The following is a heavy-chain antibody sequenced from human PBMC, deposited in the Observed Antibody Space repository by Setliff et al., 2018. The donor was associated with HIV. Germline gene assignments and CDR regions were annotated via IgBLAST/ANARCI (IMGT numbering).Heavy chain of an antibody. CDR1: DGSISSYY. Sequence: SETLSLTCTVSDGSISSYYWSWIRQPPGKGLEWIGYIYTSGSTKYNPSLNSRVTISVDTSKDQFSLKLSSVTAADTAVYYCARGGREYGVNYYYYYMDVWGKGTTVTVS. J-gene: IGHJ6*03. CDR2: IYTSGST. CDR3: ARGGREYGVNYYYYYMDV. V-gene: IGHV4-4*08. D-gene: IGHD3-10*01.